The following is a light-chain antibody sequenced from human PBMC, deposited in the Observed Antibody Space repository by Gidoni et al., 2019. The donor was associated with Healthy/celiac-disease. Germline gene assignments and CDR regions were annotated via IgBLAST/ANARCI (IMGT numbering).Light chain of an antibody. CDR2: AAS. Sequence: DIQMTQSPSSLSASVGDRVSITCRASQSISSYLNWYQQKPGKAPKLLIYAASSLQSGVPSRFSGSGSGTDFTLTISSLQPEDFATYYCQQSYSTPPTFXXXTQLEIK. CDR1: QSISSY. CDR3: QQSYSTPPT. J-gene: IGKJ5*01. V-gene: IGKV1-39*01.